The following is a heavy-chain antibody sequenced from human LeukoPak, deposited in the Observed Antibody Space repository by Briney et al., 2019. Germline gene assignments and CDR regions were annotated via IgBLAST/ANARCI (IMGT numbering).Heavy chain of an antibody. CDR2: ISSSSSYI. CDR3: ARDHYYDSSVYYGMDV. J-gene: IGHJ6*02. V-gene: IGHV3-21*01. Sequence: GGSLRLSVEASGFTFSTYTMNWVRQAPGKGLEWVSSISSSSSYIYYADSVKGRFTLYTDIATNSLYLQMNSLRAKEPAVYYCARDHYYDSSVYYGMDVWGQGSKVTVSS. CDR1: GFTFSTYT. D-gene: IGHD3-22*01.